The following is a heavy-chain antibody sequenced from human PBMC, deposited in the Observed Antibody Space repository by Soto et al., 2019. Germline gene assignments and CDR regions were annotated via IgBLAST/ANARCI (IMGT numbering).Heavy chain of an antibody. CDR2: IYYSGIP. J-gene: IGHJ4*02. D-gene: IGHD6-19*01. Sequence: SEALSLTCTVSGGSISKYYWSWIRQPPGKGLEWIGYIYYSGIPYYNPSLKSRVTISVDTSKNQFSLNLSSVTAADTAVYYCARHVPYTSGWYDYWGQGTLVTVSS. CDR3: ARHVPYTSGWYDY. CDR1: GGSISKYY. V-gene: IGHV4-59*08.